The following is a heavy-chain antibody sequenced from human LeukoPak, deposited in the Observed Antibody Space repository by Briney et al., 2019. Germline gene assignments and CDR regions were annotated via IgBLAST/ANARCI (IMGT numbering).Heavy chain of an antibody. CDR3: ARYHATGNWFDP. V-gene: IGHV3-30*02. D-gene: IGHD1-26*01. J-gene: IGHJ5*02. CDR2: IRYDGSNK. CDR1: GFTFSSYG. Sequence: GGSLRLSCAASGFTFSSYGMHWVRQAPGKGLEWVAFIRYDGSNKYYADSVKGRFTISRDNSKNTLYLQMNSLRAEDTAVYYCARYHATGNWFDPWDQGTLVTVSS.